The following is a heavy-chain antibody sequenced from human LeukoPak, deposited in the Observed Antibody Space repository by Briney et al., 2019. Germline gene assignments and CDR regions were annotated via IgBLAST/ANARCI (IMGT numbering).Heavy chain of an antibody. V-gene: IGHV1-2*06. Sequence: ASVKVSCKASGYTFTGYYMHWVRQAPGQGLEWMGRINPNSGGTNYAQKFQGRVTMTRDTSISTAYMGLSRLRSDDTAVYYCAHGSYYDSSGYEFDPWGQGTLVTVSS. CDR2: INPNSGGT. CDR3: AHGSYYDSSGYEFDP. CDR1: GYTFTGYY. D-gene: IGHD3-22*01. J-gene: IGHJ5*02.